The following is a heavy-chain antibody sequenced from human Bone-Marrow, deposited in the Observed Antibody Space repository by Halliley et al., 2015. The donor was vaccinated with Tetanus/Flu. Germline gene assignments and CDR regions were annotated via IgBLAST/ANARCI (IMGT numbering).Heavy chain of an antibody. V-gene: IGHV4-39*01. CDR3: ARPNGYSSGPGAFDI. Sequence: TLSLTCTVSGDSIIATTYYWAWIRQPPGKGLEWIGSFYYGGGAYYNPSLESRVTISVDTSKNQFSLKLSSVTAAGTAVYYCARPNGYSSGPGAFDIWGQGTMVTVSS. D-gene: IGHD6-19*01. J-gene: IGHJ3*02. CDR2: FYYGGGA. CDR1: GDSIIATTYY.